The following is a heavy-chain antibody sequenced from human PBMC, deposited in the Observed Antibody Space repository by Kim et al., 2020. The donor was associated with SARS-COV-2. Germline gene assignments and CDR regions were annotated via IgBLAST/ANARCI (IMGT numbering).Heavy chain of an antibody. CDR1: GFTFSGSA. Sequence: GGSLRLSCAASGFTFSGSAMHWVRQASGKGLEWVGRIRSKANSYATAYAASVKGRFTISRDDSKNTAYLQMNSLKTEDTAVYYCTSPLWFGEPTGQATRVDYWGQGTLVTVSS. J-gene: IGHJ4*02. D-gene: IGHD3-10*01. CDR3: TSPLWFGEPTGQATRVDY. CDR2: IRSKANSYAT. V-gene: IGHV3-73*01.